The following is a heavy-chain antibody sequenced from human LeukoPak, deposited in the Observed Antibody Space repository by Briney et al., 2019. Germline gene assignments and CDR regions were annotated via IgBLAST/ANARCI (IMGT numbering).Heavy chain of an antibody. CDR3: ASTNCSRSSCFGANWFDP. CDR1: GASISSGDYY. V-gene: IGHV4-30-4*08. Sequence: SETLSLTCTVSGASISSGDYYWSWIRHPPGKGLEWIGSIYYSGSTFHYNPSLKSRVAISIDTSKNQFSLSLSSVTAADTAVYYCASTNCSRSSCFGANWFDPWGQGTLVTVSS. CDR2: IYYSGST. D-gene: IGHD2-2*01. J-gene: IGHJ5*02.